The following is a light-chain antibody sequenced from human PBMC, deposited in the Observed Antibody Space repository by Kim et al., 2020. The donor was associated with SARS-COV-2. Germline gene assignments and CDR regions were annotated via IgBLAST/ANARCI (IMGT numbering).Light chain of an antibody. CDR1: QSLDTNY. CDR2: GAF. J-gene: IGKJ2*01. CDR3: QQFNSPPST. Sequence: LSPGERAILSCRASQSLDTNYLAWYQQKPGQAPRLLLSGAFTRATGISDRFSGSASGTLFTLSISRLEAEDSAIYYCQQFNSPPSTFGQGTKLEI. V-gene: IGKV3-20*01.